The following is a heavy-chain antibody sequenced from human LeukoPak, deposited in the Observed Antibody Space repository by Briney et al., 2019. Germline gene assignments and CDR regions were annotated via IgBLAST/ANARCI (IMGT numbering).Heavy chain of an antibody. CDR3: ARDAIYCSGGSCYDDY. V-gene: IGHV3-21*01. J-gene: IGHJ4*02. CDR1: GFTFSSYS. D-gene: IGHD2-15*01. Sequence: KAGGSLRLSCAASGFTFSSYSMNWVRQAPGKGLEWVSSISSSSSYIYYADSVKGRFTISRDNAKNLLYLQMNSLRAEDTAVYYCARDAIYCSGGSCYDDYWGQGTLVTVSS. CDR2: ISSSSSYI.